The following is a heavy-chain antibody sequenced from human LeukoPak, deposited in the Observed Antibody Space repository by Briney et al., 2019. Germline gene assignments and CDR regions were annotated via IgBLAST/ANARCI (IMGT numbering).Heavy chain of an antibody. V-gene: IGHV3-48*01. J-gene: IGHJ4*02. CDR2: ITSTSTTI. CDR1: GFSFSSYS. D-gene: IGHD3-10*01. Sequence: GGSLRLSCAASGFSFSSYSMNWVRQAPGRGLEWVSYITSTSTTIYCADSVKGRFTISRDNAKNSLYLQMNSLRAEDTAVYYCARAAESYYYGSGSNIPLDYWGQGTLVTVSS. CDR3: ARAAESYYYGSGSNIPLDY.